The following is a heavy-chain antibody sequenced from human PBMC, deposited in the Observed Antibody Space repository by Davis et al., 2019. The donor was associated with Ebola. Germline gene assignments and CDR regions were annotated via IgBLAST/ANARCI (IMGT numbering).Heavy chain of an antibody. V-gene: IGHV3-48*04. CDR2: ISSSSSTI. D-gene: IGHD2-8*01. J-gene: IGHJ6*02. CDR3: AKDAEQDIVLMVYAFYYYGMDV. CDR1: GASISSYY. Sequence: PSETLSLTCTISGASISSYYWNWVRQAPGKGLEWISYISSSSSTILYADSVKGRFTISRDNAKNSLYLQMNSLGAEDTAVYYCAKDAEQDIVLMVYAFYYYGMDVWGQGTTVTVSS.